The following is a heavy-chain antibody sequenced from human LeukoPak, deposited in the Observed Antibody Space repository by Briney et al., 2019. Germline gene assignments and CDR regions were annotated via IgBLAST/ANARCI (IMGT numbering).Heavy chain of an antibody. CDR1: GVSISSGSNY. D-gene: IGHD3-9*01. CDR3: ARSKDILTGYCFDY. J-gene: IGHJ4*02. V-gene: IGHV4-39*07. CDR2: IYSSGST. Sequence: TSETLSLTCSVSGVSISSGSNYWGWIRQPPGKTLEWIGSIYSSGSTYYNPSLKSRVIILFDTAKNHFSLNLSSVTAADTAVYYCARSKDILTGYCFDYWGQGTLVTVSS.